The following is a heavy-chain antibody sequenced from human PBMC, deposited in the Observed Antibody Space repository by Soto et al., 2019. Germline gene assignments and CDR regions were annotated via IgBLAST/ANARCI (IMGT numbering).Heavy chain of an antibody. CDR1: GYIFIDYW. CDR3: ARPPLPGYSIHFNS. J-gene: IGHJ4*02. V-gene: IGHV5-51*01. CDR2: VYLRDSDT. Sequence: PGESLKISCQASGYIFIDYWIGWVRQMPGKGLEWMGIVYLRDSDTRYSPSFQGQVTISADRSTGTAFLQWRSLKASDTALYYCARPPLPGYSIHFNSWGQGTLVTVSS. D-gene: IGHD2-15*01.